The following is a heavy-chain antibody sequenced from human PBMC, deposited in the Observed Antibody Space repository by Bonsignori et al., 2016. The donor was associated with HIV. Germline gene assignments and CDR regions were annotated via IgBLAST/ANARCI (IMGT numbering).Heavy chain of an antibody. J-gene: IGHJ4*02. D-gene: IGHD3-3*01. CDR2: IIPIFGTA. V-gene: IGHV1-69*01. CDR3: ARGFSRGSAYYTAGFDC. Sequence: WVRQAPGQGLEWMGGIIPIFGTANYTQKFQGRVTITADEFTNTAYMELSGLRSEDTAVYYCARGFSRGSAYYTAGFDCWGQGTLVTVSS.